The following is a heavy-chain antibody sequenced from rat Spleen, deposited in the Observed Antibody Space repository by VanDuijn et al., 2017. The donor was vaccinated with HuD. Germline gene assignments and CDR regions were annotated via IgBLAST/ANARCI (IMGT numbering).Heavy chain of an antibody. Sequence: EVQLVESGGGLVQPGRSLKLSCTASGFSFRSFAMAWVRQAPKEGLEWVATITSVGTNTYYPDSVKGRFTISRDNAKSTLYLQMDSLRSEDTATYYCATEGDWFAYWGQGTLVTVSS. J-gene: IGHJ3*01. CDR1: GFSFRSFA. CDR2: ITSVGTNT. V-gene: IGHV5S10*01. CDR3: ATEGDWFAY. D-gene: IGHD1-11*01.